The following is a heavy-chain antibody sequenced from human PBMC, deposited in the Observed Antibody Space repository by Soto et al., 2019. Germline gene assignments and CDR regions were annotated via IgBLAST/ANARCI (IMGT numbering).Heavy chain of an antibody. J-gene: IGHJ6*03. Sequence: GGSLRLSCAASGFTFSSYAVSWVRQAPGKGLEWVSYISSSGSTIYYADSVKGRFTISRDNAKNSLYLQMNSLRAEDTAVYYCARGEWLRTLGYYYYMDVWGKGTTVTVSS. CDR1: GFTFSSYA. V-gene: IGHV3-48*04. CDR2: ISSSGSTI. D-gene: IGHD5-12*01. CDR3: ARGEWLRTLGYYYYMDV.